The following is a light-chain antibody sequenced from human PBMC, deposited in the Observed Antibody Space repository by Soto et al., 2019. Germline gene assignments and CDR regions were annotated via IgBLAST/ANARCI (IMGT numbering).Light chain of an antibody. CDR3: QQYKDWPPR. V-gene: IGKV3-15*01. Sequence: EMVMTQSPATLSVSPGERATLSCRASQSVSSYLAWYQQKPGQPPRLLIYVASTRAAGIPARFSGSGSGTAFTPTIRSLQSEDLAVYYSQQYKDWPPRFGQGTKVEIK. CDR2: VAS. CDR1: QSVSSY. J-gene: IGKJ1*01.